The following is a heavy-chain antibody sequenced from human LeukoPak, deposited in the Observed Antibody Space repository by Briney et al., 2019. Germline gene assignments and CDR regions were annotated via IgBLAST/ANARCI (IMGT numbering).Heavy chain of an antibody. CDR2: IYTSGST. CDR1: GGSISSYY. V-gene: IGHV4-4*07. Sequence: PSETLSLTCTISGGSISSYYWSWIRQPAGKGLECIGRIYTSGSTNYNPSLKSRVTISVDKSKKQFPLKLSSVTAADTRVYYCARSIAVGGPQFAYYYYMDVWGKGTTVTVSS. D-gene: IGHD6-13*01. J-gene: IGHJ6*03. CDR3: ARSIAVGGPQFAYYYYMDV.